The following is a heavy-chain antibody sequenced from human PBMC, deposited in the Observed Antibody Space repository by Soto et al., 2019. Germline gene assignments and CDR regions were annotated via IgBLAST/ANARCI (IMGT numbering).Heavy chain of an antibody. CDR1: GFIFSDYG. J-gene: IGHJ5*02. CDR3: AKNHLPQSYYDLPWFDP. CDR2: ISSDGNNK. D-gene: IGHD3-3*01. Sequence: GGSLRLSCAASGFIFSDYGMHWVRQAPGKGLEWMSIISSDGNNKYYTDSVKGRFTISRDNSKNTLYLQMNSLRVEDTAVYYCAKNHLPQSYYDLPWFDPWGQGTLVTVSS. V-gene: IGHV3-30*18.